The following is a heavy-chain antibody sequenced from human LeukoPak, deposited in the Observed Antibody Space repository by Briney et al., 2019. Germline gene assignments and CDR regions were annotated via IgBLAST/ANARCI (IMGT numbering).Heavy chain of an antibody. V-gene: IGHV4-34*01. CDR2: INPSRRT. CDR1: GGSFSGYY. CDR3: ARSLWFGESIPT. Sequence: SQTLSLTCAVYGGSFSGYYWSWIRQPPRKGLEWIGEINPSRRTTYNPSLKSRVTISVHTSKNQFSLKLSSATAADTAVYCCARSLWFGESIPTWGQGTLVTVSS. J-gene: IGHJ5*02. D-gene: IGHD3-10*01.